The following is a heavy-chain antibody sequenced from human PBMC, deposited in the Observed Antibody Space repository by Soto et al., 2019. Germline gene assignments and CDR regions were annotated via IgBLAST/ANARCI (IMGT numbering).Heavy chain of an antibody. Sequence: QITLKESGPTLVKPTQTLTLTCTFSGFSLTTSGVAVGWIRQPPGKALEWLAVVYWDDDKRYRPSLNSRLTITKDTSKNQVVLTMTNVDPVDTATYYCAHGGAGHSYCNDITCYYGRRFDPWGQGILVTVSS. CDR1: GFSLTTSGVA. D-gene: IGHD2-15*01. J-gene: IGHJ5*02. CDR3: AHGGAGHSYCNDITCYYGRRFDP. CDR2: VYWDDDK. V-gene: IGHV2-5*02.